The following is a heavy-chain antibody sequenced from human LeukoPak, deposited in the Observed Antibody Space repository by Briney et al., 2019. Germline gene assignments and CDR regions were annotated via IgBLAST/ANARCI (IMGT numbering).Heavy chain of an antibody. CDR2: FDPEDGAT. J-gene: IGHJ4*02. D-gene: IGHD5-12*01. V-gene: IGHV1-24*01. CDR1: GYTLTELS. Sequence: GASVKVSCKVSGYTLTELSMHWVRQAPGKGLEWMGGFDPEDGATINAQKFQGRVTMTEDTSTDTAYMELSSLRSEDTAVYYCATVVLYSGYYFDYWGQGTLVTVSS. CDR3: ATVVLYSGYYFDY.